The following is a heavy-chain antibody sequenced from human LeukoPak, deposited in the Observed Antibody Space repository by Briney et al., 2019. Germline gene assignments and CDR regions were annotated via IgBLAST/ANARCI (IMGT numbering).Heavy chain of an antibody. D-gene: IGHD2-15*01. CDR1: GYTFTGYH. CDR2: INPNDSGT. V-gene: IGHV1-2*06. Sequence: ASVKVSCKASGYTFTGYHIHWVRQAPGQGLEWMGRINPNDSGTKYAHKFQGRVTMSRDRSSNTAHMELNRLRSDDSAVYYCARGVVLPDYWGQGTLVIVSS. CDR3: ARGVVLPDY. J-gene: IGHJ4*02.